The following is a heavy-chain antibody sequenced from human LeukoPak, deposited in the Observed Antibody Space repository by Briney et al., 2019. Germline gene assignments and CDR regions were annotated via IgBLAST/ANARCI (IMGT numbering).Heavy chain of an antibody. CDR1: GGSISSYY. J-gene: IGHJ4*02. Sequence: SETLSLTCSVSGGSISSYYWSWIRQPPGKGLEWIGYTYSSGSTNYNPSLKSRVTISIDTSKNQFSLKLSSVTAADTAVYYCARDGGYGSGSYLWGQGTLVTVSS. CDR3: ARDGGYGSGSYL. CDR2: TYSSGST. D-gene: IGHD3-10*01. V-gene: IGHV4-59*01.